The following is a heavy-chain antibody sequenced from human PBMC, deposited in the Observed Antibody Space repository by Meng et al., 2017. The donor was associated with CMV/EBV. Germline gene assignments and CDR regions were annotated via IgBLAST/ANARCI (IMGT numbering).Heavy chain of an antibody. CDR2: INHSGST. V-gene: IGHV4-34*01. CDR3: ARAYYDFYSHYGMDV. J-gene: IGHJ6*02. CDR1: GGSFSGYY. Sequence: SETLSLTCAVYGGSFSGYYWSWIRQPPGKGLEWIGEINHSGSTNYNPSLKSRVTISVDTSKNQFSLKLSPATAADTAVYYCARAYYDFYSHYGMDVWGQGTTVTVSS. D-gene: IGHD3-3*01.